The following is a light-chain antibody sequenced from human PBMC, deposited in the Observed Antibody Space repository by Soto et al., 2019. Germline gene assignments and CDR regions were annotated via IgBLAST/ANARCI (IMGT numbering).Light chain of an antibody. CDR3: SSFACTSDVGV. CDR1: SSDVGGYKY. V-gene: IGLV2-8*01. Sequence: QSVLTQPPSASGSPGQSVTISCTGTSSDVGGYKYVSWYQQHPGKAPKLIIYEVTKRPSGVPDRFSASKSGNTASLTVSGLQAEDEADYYCSSFACTSDVGVFGTGSMVTV. J-gene: IGLJ1*01. CDR2: EVT.